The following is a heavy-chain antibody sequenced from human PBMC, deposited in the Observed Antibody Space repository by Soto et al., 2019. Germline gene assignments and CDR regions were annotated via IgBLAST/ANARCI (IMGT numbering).Heavy chain of an antibody. D-gene: IGHD2-15*01. Sequence: ASVKVSCKASGGTFSSYTISWVRQAPGQGLEWMGRIIPILGIANYAQKFQGRVTITADKSTSTAYMELSSLRSEDTAVYYCARDMTSERKNCSGGSCQDYYYYMDVWGKGTTVTVSS. CDR1: GGTFSSYT. V-gene: IGHV1-69*04. J-gene: IGHJ6*03. CDR3: ARDMTSERKNCSGGSCQDYYYYMDV. CDR2: IIPILGIA.